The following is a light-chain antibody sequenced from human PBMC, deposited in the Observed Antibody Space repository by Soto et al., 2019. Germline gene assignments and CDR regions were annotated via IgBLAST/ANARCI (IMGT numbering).Light chain of an antibody. CDR3: HQRSKWPLT. CDR2: DAS. Sequence: EMVLTQSPATLSLSPGERPTLSCRASQSVRSYLAWYQQKPGQAPRLLIYDASNRATDIPARFSGSGSGTDFTLTISSLDPEDSAVYYCHQRSKWPLTFGGGTKVDI. CDR1: QSVRSY. V-gene: IGKV3-11*01. J-gene: IGKJ4*01.